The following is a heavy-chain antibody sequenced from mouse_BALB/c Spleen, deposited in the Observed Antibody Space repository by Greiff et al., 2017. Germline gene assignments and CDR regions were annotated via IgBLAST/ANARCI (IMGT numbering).Heavy chain of an antibody. CDR2: ISSGGSYT. V-gene: IGHV5-9-4*01. Sequence: EVQLVESGGGLVKPGGSLKLSCAASGFTFSSYAMSWVRQSPEKRLEWVAEISSGGSYTYYPDTVTGRFTISRDNAKNTLYLEMSSLRSEDTAMYYCARDGTYAMDYWGQGTSVTVSS. CDR3: ARDGTYAMDY. CDR1: GFTFSSYA. D-gene: IGHD1-1*02. J-gene: IGHJ4*01.